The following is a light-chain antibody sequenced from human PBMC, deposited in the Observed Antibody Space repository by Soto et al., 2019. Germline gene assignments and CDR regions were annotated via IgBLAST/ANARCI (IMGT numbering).Light chain of an antibody. CDR1: QSISSI. CDR3: LQSQRSPRA. CDR2: GAS. Sequence: DIEMTQSPASLSASAGDRATLSCRASQSISSILTWYQQKPGQAPRLLIYGASIWAIGLPASFSGSGSGTEFTLTINSLQSEDFAAYYCLQSQRSPRAFGQGTQVEIK. J-gene: IGKJ1*01. V-gene: IGKV3-15*01.